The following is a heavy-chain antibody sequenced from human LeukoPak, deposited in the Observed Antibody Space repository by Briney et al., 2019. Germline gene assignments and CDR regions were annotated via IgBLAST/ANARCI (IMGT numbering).Heavy chain of an antibody. CDR2: IYYSGST. CDR3: ASYSYYYDSSGYFDY. D-gene: IGHD3-22*01. Sequence: PSETLSLTCTVSGVSISSYSWSWIRQAPGKGLEWIGYIYYSGSTNYNPSLKSRVTISVDTSKNQFSLKLSSVTAADTAVYYCASYSYYYDSSGYFDYWGQGTLVTVSS. CDR1: GVSISSYS. J-gene: IGHJ4*02. V-gene: IGHV4-59*01.